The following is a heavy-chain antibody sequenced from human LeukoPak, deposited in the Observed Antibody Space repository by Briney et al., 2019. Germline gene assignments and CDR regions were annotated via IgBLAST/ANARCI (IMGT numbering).Heavy chain of an antibody. J-gene: IGHJ4*02. CDR2: ISDNGLRT. D-gene: IGHD2-15*01. Sequence: GRSLRLACAASGFTFSSYAVHWVRQAPGKGLEWVAFISDNGLRTYYLESVKGLFTISRDDSKNTLYLQMNSLRVEDTAVYYCARDRIGKYSIDYWGQGTLVTVSS. V-gene: IGHV3-30*04. CDR1: GFTFSSYA. CDR3: ARDRIGKYSIDY.